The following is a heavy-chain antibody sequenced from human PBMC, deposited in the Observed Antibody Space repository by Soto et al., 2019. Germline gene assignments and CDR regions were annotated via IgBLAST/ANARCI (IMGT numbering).Heavy chain of an antibody. V-gene: IGHV3-23*01. D-gene: IGHD3-16*02. J-gene: IGHJ4*01. Sequence: GGSLRLSCASSGFTLSMSAVNWVRQAPGKGLEWVSYISDSGDRTYYADSVKGRFTISRDRSKNTVSLQMDSLRAEDTAVYYCPKDRGIIVKEGDAFD. CDR1: GFTLSMSA. CDR2: ISDSGDRT. CDR3: PKDRGIIVKEGDAFD.